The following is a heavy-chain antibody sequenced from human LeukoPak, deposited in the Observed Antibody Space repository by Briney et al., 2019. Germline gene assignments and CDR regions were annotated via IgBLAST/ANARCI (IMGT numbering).Heavy chain of an antibody. CDR2: INHSGST. CDR3: ARVGHYYGSGSYYPTYFDY. V-gene: IGHV4-34*01. CDR1: GGSFSGYY. Sequence: SETLSLTCAVYGGSFSGYYWSWIRQPPGKGLEWIGEINHSGSTNYNPSLKSRVTISVDTSKNQFSLKLSSVTAADTAVYYCARVGHYYGSGSYYPTYFDYWGQGTLVTVSS. D-gene: IGHD3-10*01. J-gene: IGHJ4*02.